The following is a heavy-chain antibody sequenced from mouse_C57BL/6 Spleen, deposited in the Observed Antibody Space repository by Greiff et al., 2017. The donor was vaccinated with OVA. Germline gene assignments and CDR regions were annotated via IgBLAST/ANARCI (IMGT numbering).Heavy chain of an antibody. CDR3: ARKIDGYLYFDY. CDR2: IWTVGGT. CDR1: GFSLTSYA. Sequence: QVQLKESGPGLVAPSQSLSITCTVSGFSLTSYAISWVRQPPGKGLEWLGVIWTVGGTNYNSALKSRLSISKDNSKSQVFLKMNSLRTDVTARYYCARKIDGYLYFDYWGQGTTLTVSS. J-gene: IGHJ2*01. V-gene: IGHV2-9-1*01. D-gene: IGHD2-3*01.